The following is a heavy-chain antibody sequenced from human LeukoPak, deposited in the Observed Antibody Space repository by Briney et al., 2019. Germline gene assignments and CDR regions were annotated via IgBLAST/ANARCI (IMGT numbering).Heavy chain of an antibody. CDR3: ASVSGCSSTSCYDPNYYYGMDV. CDR2: IYPGDSDT. D-gene: IGHD2-2*01. J-gene: IGHJ6*02. Sequence: GESLKISCKGSGFRFTSYWIGWVRQMPGKGLEWMGIIYPGDSDTRYSPSFQGQVTISADKSISTAYLQWSSLKASDTAMYYCASVSGCSSTSCYDPNYYYGMDVWGQGTTVTVSS. V-gene: IGHV5-51*01. CDR1: GFRFTSYW.